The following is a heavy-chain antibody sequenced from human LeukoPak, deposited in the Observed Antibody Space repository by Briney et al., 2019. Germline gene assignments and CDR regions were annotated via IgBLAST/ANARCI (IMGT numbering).Heavy chain of an antibody. D-gene: IGHD3-10*01. Sequence: GSVKVSCKASGGTFSSYAFSWVRQAPGQGLEWMGRINPNSGGTNYAQKFQGRVTMTRDTSISTAYMELSRLRSDDTAVYYCARPMVRGVITPFDYWGQGTLVTVSS. V-gene: IGHV1-2*06. CDR1: GGTFSSYA. J-gene: IGHJ4*02. CDR3: ARPMVRGVITPFDY. CDR2: INPNSGGT.